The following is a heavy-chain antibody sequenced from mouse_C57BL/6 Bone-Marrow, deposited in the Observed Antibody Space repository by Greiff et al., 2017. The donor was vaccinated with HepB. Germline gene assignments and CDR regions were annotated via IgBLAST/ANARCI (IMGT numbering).Heavy chain of an antibody. CDR3: ARIYYYGSSYPYYAMDY. Sequence: QVQLQQSGPELVKPGASVKISCKASGYAFSSSWMNWVKQRPGKGLEWIGRIYPGDGDTNYNGKFKGKATLTADKSSSTAYMQLSSLTSEDSAVYFCARIYYYGSSYPYYAMDYWGQGTSVTVSS. J-gene: IGHJ4*01. CDR1: GYAFSSSW. CDR2: IYPGDGDT. D-gene: IGHD1-1*01. V-gene: IGHV1-82*01.